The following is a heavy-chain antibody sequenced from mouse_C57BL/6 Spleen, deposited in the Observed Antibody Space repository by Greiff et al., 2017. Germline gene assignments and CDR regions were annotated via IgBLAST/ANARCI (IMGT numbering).Heavy chain of an antibody. J-gene: IGHJ1*03. CDR1: GYTFTSYG. Sequence: QVQLQQSGAELARPGASVKLSCKASGYTFTSYGISWVKQRTGQGLEWIGEIYPRSGNTYYNEKFKGKATLTADKSSSTAYMELRSLTSEDSAVYFCARWYGNYPSYWYFDVWGTGTTVTVSS. CDR3: ARWYGNYPSYWYFDV. V-gene: IGHV1-81*01. D-gene: IGHD2-10*02. CDR2: IYPRSGNT.